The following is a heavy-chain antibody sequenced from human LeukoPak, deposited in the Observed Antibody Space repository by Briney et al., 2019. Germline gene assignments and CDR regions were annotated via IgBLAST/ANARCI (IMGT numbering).Heavy chain of an antibody. V-gene: IGHV3-21*01. Sequence: KPGGSLRLSCAASGFTFSSYSMNWVRQAPGKGLEWVSSISSSSSYIYYADSVKGRFTISRDNAKNSLYLQMNSLRAEDTAVYYCARVMPLNYGDYKRGAFDIWGQGTMVTVSS. CDR2: ISSSSSYI. CDR3: ARVMPLNYGDYKRGAFDI. D-gene: IGHD4-17*01. CDR1: GFTFSSYS. J-gene: IGHJ3*02.